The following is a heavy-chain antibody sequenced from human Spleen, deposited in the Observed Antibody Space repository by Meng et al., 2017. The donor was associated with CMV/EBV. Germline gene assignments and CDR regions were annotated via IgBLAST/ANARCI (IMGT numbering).Heavy chain of an antibody. CDR1: YSFTSYW. Sequence: YSFTSYWIGWVRQMPGKGLEWMGIIYPGDSDTRYSPSFQGQVTISADKSISTAYLQWSSLKASDTAMYYCARQKYYYDSSGYLNLDYWGQGTLVTVSS. J-gene: IGHJ4*02. D-gene: IGHD3-22*01. V-gene: IGHV5-51*01. CDR3: ARQKYYYDSSGYLNLDY. CDR2: IYPGDSDT.